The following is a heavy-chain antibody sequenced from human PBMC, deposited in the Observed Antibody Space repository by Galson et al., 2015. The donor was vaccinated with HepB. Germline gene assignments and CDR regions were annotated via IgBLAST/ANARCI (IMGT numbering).Heavy chain of an antibody. CDR2: ISSSSSYT. D-gene: IGHD5-24*01. J-gene: IGHJ4*02. CDR3: ARVFSSRWDYAAPIADY. Sequence: SLRLSCAASGFTFSDYYMSWIRQAPGKGLEWVSYISSSSSYTNYADSVKGRFTISRDNAKNSLYLQMNSLRAEDTAVYYCARVFSSRWDYAAPIADYWGQGTLVTVSS. V-gene: IGHV3-11*06. CDR1: GFTFSDYY.